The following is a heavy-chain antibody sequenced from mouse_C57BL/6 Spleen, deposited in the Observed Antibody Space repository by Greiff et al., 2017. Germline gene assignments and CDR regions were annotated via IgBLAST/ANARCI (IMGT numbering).Heavy chain of an antibody. CDR1: GFTFSSYA. CDR3: TRGSLYYGNSYYAMDY. D-gene: IGHD2-1*01. CDR2: ISSGGDYI. J-gene: IGHJ4*01. V-gene: IGHV5-9-1*02. Sequence: EVKLVESGEGLVKPGGSLKLSCAASGFTFSSYAMSWVRQTPEKRLEWVAYISSGGDYIYYADTVKGRFTISRDNARNTLYLQMSSLKSEDTAMYYCTRGSLYYGNSYYAMDYWGQGTSVTVSS.